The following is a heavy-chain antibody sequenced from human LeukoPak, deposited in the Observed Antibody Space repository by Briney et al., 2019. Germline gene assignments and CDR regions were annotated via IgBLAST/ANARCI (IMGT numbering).Heavy chain of an antibody. CDR3: ARDSTGGNPDY. Sequence: GASVKVSCKASGYTFTNYYMHWVRQAPGQGLEWMGIINPSGGSTSYAQKFQGRVTMTRDTSTSTVYMELSSLRSEDTAVYYCARDSTGGNPDYWGQGTLVTVSS. D-gene: IGHD4-23*01. CDR2: INPSGGST. V-gene: IGHV1-46*01. J-gene: IGHJ4*02. CDR1: GYTFTNYY.